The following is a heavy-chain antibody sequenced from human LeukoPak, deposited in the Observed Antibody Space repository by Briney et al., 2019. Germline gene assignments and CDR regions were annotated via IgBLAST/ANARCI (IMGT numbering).Heavy chain of an antibody. CDR1: GYTFTSYD. CDR2: MNPNSDNT. D-gene: IGHD2-2*01. Sequence: GASVKVSCKASGYTFTSYDINWVRQATGQGLEWMGWMNPNSDNTGYAQKFQGRVTMTRNTSISTAYMELSSLRSEDTAVYYCARGRYCSSTSCYDYWGQGTLVTVSS. J-gene: IGHJ4*02. CDR3: ARGRYCSSTSCYDY. V-gene: IGHV1-8*01.